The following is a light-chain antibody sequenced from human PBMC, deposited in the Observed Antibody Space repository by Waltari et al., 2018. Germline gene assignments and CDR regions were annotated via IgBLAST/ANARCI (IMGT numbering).Light chain of an antibody. CDR2: AAA. J-gene: IGKJ2*01. V-gene: IGKV3-20*01. Sequence: IVLTQSPGTLSLSPGDRATLSCRASQSFSSSFLAWYQQKPGQAPRLLIYAAASRATGIPDRFSGGGSGTDFTLTISRLEPEDFAVYYCQQYGGSPPYTFGQGTKLEI. CDR1: QSFSSSF. CDR3: QQYGGSPPYT.